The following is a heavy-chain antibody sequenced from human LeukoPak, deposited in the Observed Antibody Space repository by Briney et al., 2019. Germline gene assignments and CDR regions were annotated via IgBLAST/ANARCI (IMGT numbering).Heavy chain of an antibody. J-gene: IGHJ5*02. CDR1: GGSISSGSYY. CDR2: IYTSGST. D-gene: IGHD1-1*01. CDR3: ARTYKPYTAWFDP. V-gene: IGHV4-61*02. Sequence: SETLSLTCTVSGGSISSGSYYWSWIRQPAGKGLERIGRIYTSGSTNYNPSLKSRVTISVDTSKNQFSLKLSSVTAADTAVYYCARTYKPYTAWFDPWGQGTLVTVSS.